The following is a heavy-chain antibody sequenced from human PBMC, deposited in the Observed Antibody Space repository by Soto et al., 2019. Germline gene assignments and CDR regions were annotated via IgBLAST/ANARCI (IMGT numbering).Heavy chain of an antibody. Sequence: GGSLRLSCAASGFTFSSYWMHWVRQAPGKGLVWVSRINSDGSSTSYADSVKGRFTISRDNAKNTLYLQMNSLRAEDTAVYYCARDYCYGSGSGFDAFDIWGQGTMVTVSS. CDR2: INSDGSST. CDR3: ARDYCYGSGSGFDAFDI. D-gene: IGHD3-10*01. J-gene: IGHJ3*02. V-gene: IGHV3-74*01. CDR1: GFTFSSYW.